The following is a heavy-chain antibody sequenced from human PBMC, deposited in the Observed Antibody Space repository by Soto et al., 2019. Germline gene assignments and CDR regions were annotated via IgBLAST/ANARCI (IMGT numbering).Heavy chain of an antibody. Sequence: QVTLKESGPVLVKPTETLTLTGTVSGFSLSNARMGVSWIRQPPGKALEWLAHMFSNDEKSYSTSLKSRLTISKDTSKSQVVLTMTNMDPVDTATYYCARVDCSGGSCYSGYWFDHWGQGTLVTVSS. CDR2: MFSNDEK. CDR3: ARVDCSGGSCYSGYWFDH. CDR1: GFSLSNARMG. V-gene: IGHV2-26*01. D-gene: IGHD2-15*01. J-gene: IGHJ5*02.